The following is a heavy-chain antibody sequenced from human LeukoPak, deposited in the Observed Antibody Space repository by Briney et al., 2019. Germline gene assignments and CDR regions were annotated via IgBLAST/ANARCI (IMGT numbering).Heavy chain of an antibody. CDR1: GFTFSSYG. CDR3: AKDNTYYYDSSGYYDY. V-gene: IGHV3-30*02. J-gene: IGHJ4*02. CDR2: IRYDGSNK. Sequence: GGSLRLSCAASGFTFSSYGMHWVRQAPGKGLEWVAFIRYDGSNKYYADSVKGRFTISRDNSKNTLYLQMNSLRAEDTAVYYCAKDNTYYYDSSGYYDYWGQGTLVTVSS. D-gene: IGHD3-22*01.